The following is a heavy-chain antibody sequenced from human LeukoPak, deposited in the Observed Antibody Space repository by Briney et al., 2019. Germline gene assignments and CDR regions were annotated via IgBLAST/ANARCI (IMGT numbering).Heavy chain of an antibody. Sequence: SETLSLTCTVSGGSISSYYWSWIRQPPGKGLEWIGYIYYRGSTNYNPSLKSRVTISVDTSKNQFSLKLSSVTAADTAVYYCARRGDDFWSGPNAFDIWGQGTMVTVSS. D-gene: IGHD3-3*01. J-gene: IGHJ3*02. CDR1: GGSISSYY. CDR3: ARRGDDFWSGPNAFDI. CDR2: IYYRGST. V-gene: IGHV4-59*08.